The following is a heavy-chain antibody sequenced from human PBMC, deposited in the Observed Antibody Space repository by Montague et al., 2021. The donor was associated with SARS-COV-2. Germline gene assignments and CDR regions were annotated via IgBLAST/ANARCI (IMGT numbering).Heavy chain of an antibody. J-gene: IGHJ6*02. CDR3: ARHASYDYSKDLYYYYYYGMDV. Sequence: SETLSLTCTVSGGSISSSSYYWGWIRQPPGKGLEWIGSIYYSGSTXYNPSLKSRVTISVDTSKNQFSQKLSSVTAADTAVYYCARHASYDYSKDLYYYYYYGMDVWGQGTTVTVSS. V-gene: IGHV4-39*01. D-gene: IGHD4-11*01. CDR1: GGSISSSSYY. CDR2: IYYSGST.